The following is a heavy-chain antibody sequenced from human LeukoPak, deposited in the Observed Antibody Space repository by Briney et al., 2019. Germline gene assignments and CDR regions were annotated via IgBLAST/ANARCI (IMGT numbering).Heavy chain of an antibody. V-gene: IGHV3-11*04. CDR3: ARDGLRFLAWGWFDP. J-gene: IGHJ5*02. CDR2: ISSSGSTI. CDR1: GFTFSDYY. Sequence: GGSLRLSCAASGFTFSDYYLSWIRQAPGKGLEWVSYISSSGSTIYYADSVKGRFTISRDNAKNSLYLQMNSLRAEDTAVYYCARDGLRFLAWGWFDPWGQGTLVTVSS. D-gene: IGHD3-3*01.